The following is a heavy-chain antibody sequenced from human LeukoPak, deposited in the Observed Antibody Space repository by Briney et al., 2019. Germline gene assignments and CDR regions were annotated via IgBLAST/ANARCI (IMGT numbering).Heavy chain of an antibody. CDR3: ARDTSHVGWGVGN. CDR1: GFTFSIFS. J-gene: IGHJ4*02. V-gene: IGHV3-21*01. D-gene: IGHD3-10*01. CDR2: ISSISSYI. Sequence: MPGGSLRLSCAASGFTFSIFSMNWVPQAPGKGLEWVSSISSISSYIYYADSVKGRFTISRDNAKNSLYLQMNSLRAEDTAVYYCARDTSHVGWGVGNWGQGTLVTVSS.